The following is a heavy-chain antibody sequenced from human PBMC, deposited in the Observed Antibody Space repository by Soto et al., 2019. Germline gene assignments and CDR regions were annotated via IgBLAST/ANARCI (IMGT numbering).Heavy chain of an antibody. CDR2: IRGFSPYT. V-gene: IGHV3-21*01. CDR3: ARDRGYDAHDYYYNAMDV. J-gene: IGHJ6*02. D-gene: IGHD2-15*01. Sequence: GGSLRLSCISSGFTFRTYTMNWVRQAPGKGLEWVSGIRGFSPYTFYAESVKGRFTISRDNTKNSLYLQMNSLRAEDTAVYYCARDRGYDAHDYYYNAMDVWGQGTTVTVSS. CDR1: GFTFRTYT.